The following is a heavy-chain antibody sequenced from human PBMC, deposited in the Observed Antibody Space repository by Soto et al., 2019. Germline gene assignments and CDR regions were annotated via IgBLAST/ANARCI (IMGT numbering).Heavy chain of an antibody. D-gene: IGHD1-26*01. V-gene: IGHV1-69*01. CDR3: ARDGGRHSGGIDY. J-gene: IGHJ4*02. CDR2: IIPIFGTA. Sequence: QVQLVQSGAEVKKPGSSVKVSCKASGGTFSSYSINWVRQAPGQGLEWMGEIIPIFGTANYAQKFQGRVTITAYESTSTAYMALSSMSAEDTAVYYCARDGGRHSGGIDYWGQGTLVTVSS. CDR1: GGTFSSYS.